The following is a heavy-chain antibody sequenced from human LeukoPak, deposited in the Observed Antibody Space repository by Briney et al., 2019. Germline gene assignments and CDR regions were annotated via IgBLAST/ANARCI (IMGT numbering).Heavy chain of an antibody. CDR3: ARTDSSGTSYFDY. J-gene: IGHJ4*02. Sequence: GASVKVSCKASGYTFTGYYMHWVRQAPGQGLEWMGWINPNSGGTNYAQKFQGRVTMTRDTSISTAYMELSRLRSDDTAVYYCARTDSSGTSYFDYWGQGTLVTVSS. CDR2: INPNSGGT. D-gene: IGHD3-22*01. CDR1: GYTFTGYY. V-gene: IGHV1-2*02.